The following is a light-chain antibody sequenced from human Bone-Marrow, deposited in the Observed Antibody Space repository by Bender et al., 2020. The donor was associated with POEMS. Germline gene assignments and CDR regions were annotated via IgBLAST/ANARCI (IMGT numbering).Light chain of an antibody. V-gene: IGLV3-21*02. CDR1: NIQRKS. CDR3: QVWDSSSDHRV. CDR2: DDS. Sequence: SYVLTQPPSMSVAPGQTARMTCGGDNIQRKSLQWYRQKPGQAPVLVIFDDSNRPSGIPERFSGSNSGNTATLAISRVEAGDEADYFCQVWDSSSDHRVFGGGTKLTVL. J-gene: IGLJ2*01.